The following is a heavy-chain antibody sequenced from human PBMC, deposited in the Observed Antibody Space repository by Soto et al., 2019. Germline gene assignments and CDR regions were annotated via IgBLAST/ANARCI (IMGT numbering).Heavy chain of an antibody. CDR3: ARAWEVDTVFGLITRFDC. CDR1: GFTFDDFG. CDR2: INWHGVNT. J-gene: IGHJ4*02. Sequence: EVQLVESGGSVIRPGGSLRLACAASGFTFDDFGMRWVRQAPGKGLEWVSGINWHGVNTDDADSVKGRFTIYRDNAKNSLYLEMKSLRAEDTALYYCARAWEVDTVFGLITRFDCWGQGTLVTGSS. V-gene: IGHV3-20*04. D-gene: IGHD3-3*01.